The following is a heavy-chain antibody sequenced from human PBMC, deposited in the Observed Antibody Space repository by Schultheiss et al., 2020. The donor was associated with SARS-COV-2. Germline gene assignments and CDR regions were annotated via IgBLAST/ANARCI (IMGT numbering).Heavy chain of an antibody. Sequence: SETLSLTCTVSGGSISSSSYYWSWIRQPAGKGLEWIGRIYTSGSTNYNPSLKSRVTMSVDTSKNQFSLKLSSVTAADTAVYYCARLGAYDRSASDVDCGQGTLVTVSS. CDR2: IYTSGST. J-gene: IGHJ4*02. D-gene: IGHD3-22*01. CDR1: GGSISSSSYY. V-gene: IGHV4-61*02. CDR3: ARLGAYDRSASDVD.